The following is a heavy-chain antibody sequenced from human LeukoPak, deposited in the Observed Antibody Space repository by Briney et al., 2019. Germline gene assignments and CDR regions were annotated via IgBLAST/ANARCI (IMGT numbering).Heavy chain of an antibody. CDR1: GFTFSNAW. CDR3: TTDLLRLDPSGVRVYYFDY. J-gene: IGHJ4*02. V-gene: IGHV3-15*01. Sequence: GGSLRLSCAASGFTFSNAWMSWVRQAPGKGLEWVGRIKSKTDGGTTDYAAPVKGRFTISRDDSKNTLYLQMNSLKTEDTAVCYCTTDLLRLDPSGVRVYYFDYWGQGTLVTVSS. CDR2: IKSKTDGGTT. D-gene: IGHD3-16*01.